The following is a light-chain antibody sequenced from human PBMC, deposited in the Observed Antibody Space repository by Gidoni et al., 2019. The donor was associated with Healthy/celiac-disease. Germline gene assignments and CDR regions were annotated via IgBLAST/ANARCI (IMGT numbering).Light chain of an antibody. CDR3: MQALQTPRT. Sequence: IVMTQSPLSLPVTPGAPASISCRSSQSLLHSNGYSYLDWYLQKPGQSPQLLIYLGSNRASGVPDRFSGSGSGTDFTLKISRVEAEDVGVYYCMQALQTPRTFGPGTKVDIK. J-gene: IGKJ3*01. V-gene: IGKV2-28*01. CDR2: LGS. CDR1: QSLLHSNGYSY.